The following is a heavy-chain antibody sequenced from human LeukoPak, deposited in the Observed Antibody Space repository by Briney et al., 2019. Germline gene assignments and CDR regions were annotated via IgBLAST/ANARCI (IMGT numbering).Heavy chain of an antibody. Sequence: ASVKVSCKASGYTFTGYYMHWVRQAPGQGLEWMGWINPNSGGTNYAQKFQGRVTMTRDTSISTAYMELGRLRSDDTAVYYCAKGLVVVPAGVDYWGQGTLVTVSS. J-gene: IGHJ4*02. CDR3: AKGLVVVPAGVDY. CDR2: INPNSGGT. V-gene: IGHV1-2*02. CDR1: GYTFTGYY. D-gene: IGHD2-2*01.